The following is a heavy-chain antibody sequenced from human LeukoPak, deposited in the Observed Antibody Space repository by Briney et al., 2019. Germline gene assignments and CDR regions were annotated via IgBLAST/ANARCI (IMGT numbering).Heavy chain of an antibody. CDR2: TFYRSKWYN. CDR1: GDSVSRHDLT. V-gene: IGHV6-1*01. D-gene: IGHD1-1*01. J-gene: IGHJ4*02. CDR3: VRSYDWVFDY. Sequence: SQTLSLTCAISGDSVSRHDLTWDWETQSPSRGLEGLGRTFYRSKWYNDYAVSVKSRITVSPDTSKNQFSLHLNSVTPEDTAVYYCVRSYDWVFDYWGQGTRVTVSS.